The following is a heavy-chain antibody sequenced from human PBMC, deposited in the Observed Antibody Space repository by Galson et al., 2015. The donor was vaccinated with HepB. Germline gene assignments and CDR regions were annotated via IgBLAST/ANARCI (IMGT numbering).Heavy chain of an antibody. Sequence: SLRLSCAASGFPFNSHSMHWVRQAPGKGLEWVAVISYDGSNKYIADSVKGRFTISRDNSKNTLSLQMNRLRPEDTAVYYCARDYGGYCSGGTCYPDAFDVWGQGTKVTVSS. J-gene: IGHJ3*01. D-gene: IGHD2-15*01. CDR2: ISYDGSNK. CDR3: ARDYGGYCSGGTCYPDAFDV. CDR1: GFPFNSHS. V-gene: IGHV3-30-3*01.